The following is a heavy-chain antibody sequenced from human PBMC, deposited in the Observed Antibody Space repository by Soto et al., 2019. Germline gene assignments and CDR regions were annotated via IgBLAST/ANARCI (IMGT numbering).Heavy chain of an antibody. Sequence: GESLKISCAASGFTFSSYGMHWVRQAPGKRLEWVAVIWYDGSNKYYADSVKGRFTISRDNSKNTLYLQMNSLRAEDTAVYYCARDYLVGRAMVRGVKPRGMDVWGQGTTVTVSS. CDR1: GFTFSSYG. J-gene: IGHJ6*02. CDR2: IWYDGSNK. CDR3: ARDYLVGRAMVRGVKPRGMDV. D-gene: IGHD3-10*01. V-gene: IGHV3-33*01.